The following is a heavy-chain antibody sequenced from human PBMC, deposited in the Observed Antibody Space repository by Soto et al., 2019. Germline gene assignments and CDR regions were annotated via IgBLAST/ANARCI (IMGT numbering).Heavy chain of an antibody. D-gene: IGHD3-22*01. CDR1: GFTFSSYE. V-gene: IGHV3-48*03. CDR2: ISSSGSTI. J-gene: IGHJ6*02. Sequence: GSLRLSCAASGFTFSSYEMNWVRQAPGKGLEWVSYISSSGSTIYYADSVKGRFTISRDNAKNSLYLQMNSLRAEDTAVYYWASDSYYSDSSGYRSIWGQGTTVTVSS. CDR3: ASDSYYSDSSGYRSI.